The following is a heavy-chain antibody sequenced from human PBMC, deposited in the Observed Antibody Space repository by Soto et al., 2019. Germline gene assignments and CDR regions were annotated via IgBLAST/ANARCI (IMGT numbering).Heavy chain of an antibody. V-gene: IGHV4-34*01. J-gene: IGHJ3*02. D-gene: IGHD2-2*03. CDR3: ARDRSPLDIVVVPAAMRRAFDI. Sequence: SETLSLTCAVYGGSFRGYYWSWIRQPPGKGLEWIGEINHSGSTNYNPSLKSRVTISVDTSKNQFSLKLSSVTAADTAVYYCARDRSPLDIVVVPAAMRRAFDIWGQGTMVTVSS. CDR2: INHSGST. CDR1: GGSFRGYY.